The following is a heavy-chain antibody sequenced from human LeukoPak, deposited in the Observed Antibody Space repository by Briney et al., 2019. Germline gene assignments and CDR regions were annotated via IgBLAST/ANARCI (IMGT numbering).Heavy chain of an antibody. V-gene: IGHV4-59*01. D-gene: IGHD3-22*01. CDR1: GDSISSYY. CDR2: IYYSGST. CDR3: ARDSTYYHDSSGFYYNYYGMDV. J-gene: IGHJ6*02. Sequence: PSETLSLTCTVSGDSISSYYWSWIRQPPGKGLEWIGYIYYSGSTNYNPSLKSRVTISVDTSKNQFSLHLSSVTAADTAVYYCARDSTYYHDSSGFYYNYYGMDVWGQGTTVTVSS.